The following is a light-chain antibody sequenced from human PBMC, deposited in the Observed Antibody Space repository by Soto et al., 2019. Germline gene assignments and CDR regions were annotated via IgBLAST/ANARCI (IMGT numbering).Light chain of an antibody. V-gene: IGKV3-20*01. CDR3: QQYGSSPNT. CDR2: GAS. Sequence: EIVLTQSPGTLSLSPGERATLSCRASQSVSSSSLAWYQQKPGQALRLLIYGASSRATGIPDRFSGSGSGTDFTLTISRLEPEDFAVYYCQQYGSSPNTFGQGTKLEIK. J-gene: IGKJ2*01. CDR1: QSVSSSS.